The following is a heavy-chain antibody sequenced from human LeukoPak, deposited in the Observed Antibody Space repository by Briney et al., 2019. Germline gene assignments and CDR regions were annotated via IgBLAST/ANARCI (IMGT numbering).Heavy chain of an antibody. D-gene: IGHD6-13*01. CDR3: ARDREGSSWYPFDP. Sequence: SETLSFTCTVSGGSISSYYWSWIRQPPGKGLEWIGNIYDSGSTNYNPSLKSRLTISVDTSKNQCSLKLSSVTAADTAVYYCARDREGSSWYPFDPWGQGTLVTVSS. CDR2: IYDSGST. V-gene: IGHV4-59*01. CDR1: GGSISSYY. J-gene: IGHJ5*02.